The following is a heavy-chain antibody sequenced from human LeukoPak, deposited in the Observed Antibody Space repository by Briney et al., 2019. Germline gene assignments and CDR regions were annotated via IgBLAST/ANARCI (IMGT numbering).Heavy chain of an antibody. J-gene: IGHJ5*02. V-gene: IGHV3-30-3*01. CDR1: GFTFSGYA. D-gene: IGHD3-3*01. CDR2: ISYDGSNK. CDR3: ARLLYDFWSGYSGWFDP. Sequence: GGSLRLSCAASGFTFSGYAMHWVRQAPGKGLEWVAVISYDGSNKYYADSVKGRFTISRDNSKNTLYLQMNSLRAEDTAVYYCARLLYDFWSGYSGWFDPWGQGTLVTVSS.